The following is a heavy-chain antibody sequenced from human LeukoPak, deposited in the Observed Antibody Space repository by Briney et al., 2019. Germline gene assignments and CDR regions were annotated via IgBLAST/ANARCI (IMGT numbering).Heavy chain of an antibody. Sequence: SETLSLTCTVSGGSISSSSYYWGWIRQPPGKGLEWIGSIYYSGSTYYNPSLKSRVTISVDTSKNQFSLKLSSVTAADTAVYYCARRWFGELVGGNTHDAFDIWGQGTMVTVSS. CDR2: IYYSGST. CDR3: ARRWFGELVGGNTHDAFDI. D-gene: IGHD3-10*01. J-gene: IGHJ3*02. CDR1: GGSISSSSYY. V-gene: IGHV4-39*01.